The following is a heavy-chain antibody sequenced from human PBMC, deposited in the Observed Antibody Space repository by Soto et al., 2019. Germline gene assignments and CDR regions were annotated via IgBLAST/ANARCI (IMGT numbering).Heavy chain of an antibody. CDR3: ARKSGSYYSY. CDR2: ISYDGSNK. V-gene: IGHV3-30-3*01. Sequence: QVQLVESGGGVVQPGRSLRLSCAASGFTFSSYAMHWVRQAPGKGLEWVAVISYDGSNKYYADSVKGRFTISRDNSKNTLYLQMNSLRAEDTAVYYCARKSGSYYSYWGQGTLVTVSS. J-gene: IGHJ4*02. D-gene: IGHD1-26*01. CDR1: GFTFSSYA.